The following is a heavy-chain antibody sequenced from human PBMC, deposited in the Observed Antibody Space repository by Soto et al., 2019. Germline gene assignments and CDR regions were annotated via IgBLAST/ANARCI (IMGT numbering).Heavy chain of an antibody. CDR3: ARVSCGGDCYTDAFDI. V-gene: IGHV1-18*01. D-gene: IGHD2-21*02. CDR2: ISPYNGNT. Sequence: ASVKVSCKASGYTFTSYCISWVRHAPGQGLEWMGWISPYNGNTNYAQNLQGRVTMTTDTSTSIAYMELRSLRSDDTAVYYCARVSCGGDCYTDAFDIWGQGTMVTVSS. CDR1: GYTFTSYC. J-gene: IGHJ3*02.